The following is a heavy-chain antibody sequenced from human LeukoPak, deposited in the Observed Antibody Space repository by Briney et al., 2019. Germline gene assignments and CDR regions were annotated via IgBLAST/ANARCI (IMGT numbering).Heavy chain of an antibody. CDR3: ARSSSWFPFDI. CDR1: GFTFSSYG. J-gene: IGHJ3*02. CDR2: IWYDGSNK. D-gene: IGHD6-13*01. Sequence: GGSLRLSCAASGFTFSSYGMHWVRQAPGKGLEWVAVIWYDGSNKYYADSVKGRFTISRNNSKNTLYLQMNSLRAEDTAVYYCARSSSWFPFDIWGQGTMVTVSS. V-gene: IGHV3-33*08.